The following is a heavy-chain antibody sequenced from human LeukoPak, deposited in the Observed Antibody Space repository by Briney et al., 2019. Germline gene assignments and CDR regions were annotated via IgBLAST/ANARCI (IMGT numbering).Heavy chain of an antibody. V-gene: IGHV7-4-1*02. CDR3: ARDSYSSSWNRFDY. Sequence: ASVKVSCKASGYTFASYAMNWVRQAPGQGLEWMGWINTNTGNPTYAQGFTGRFVFSLDTSVSTAYLQISSLKAEDTAVYYCARDSYSSSWNRFDYWGQGTLVTVSS. CDR1: GYTFASYA. J-gene: IGHJ4*02. CDR2: INTNTGNP. D-gene: IGHD6-13*01.